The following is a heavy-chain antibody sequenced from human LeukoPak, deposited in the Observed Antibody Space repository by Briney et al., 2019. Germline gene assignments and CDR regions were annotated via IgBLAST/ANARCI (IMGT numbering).Heavy chain of an antibody. CDR3: TTRLRYFDWTIYDFDY. J-gene: IGHJ4*02. Sequence: GGSLRLSCAASGFTFSNAWMSWVRQAPGKGLEWVGRIKSKTDGGTTDYAAPVKGRFAISREDSKNTLYLQMNSLKTEDTAVYYCTTRLRYFDWTIYDFDYWGQGTLVTVSS. V-gene: IGHV3-15*01. D-gene: IGHD3-9*01. CDR1: GFTFSNAW. CDR2: IKSKTDGGTT.